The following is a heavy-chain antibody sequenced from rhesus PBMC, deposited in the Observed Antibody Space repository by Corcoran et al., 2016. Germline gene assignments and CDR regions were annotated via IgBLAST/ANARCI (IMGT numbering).Heavy chain of an antibody. V-gene: IGHV5-43*01. J-gene: IGHJ4*01. CDR2: IYPGDSDT. CDR3: AKDNPGWTGYYFY. D-gene: IGHD3-3*01. CDR1: GYSFTGSW. Sequence: EVQLVQSGAEVKRPGESLRISCKTSGYSFTGSWISWVRQMPGKGLGWMGMIYPGDSDTRYSPSFQGQVTISADKSISTAYLQWSSLKASDTATYYCAKDNPGWTGYYFYWGQGVLVTVSS.